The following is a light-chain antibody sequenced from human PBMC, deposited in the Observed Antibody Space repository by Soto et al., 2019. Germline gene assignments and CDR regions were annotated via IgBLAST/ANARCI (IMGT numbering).Light chain of an antibody. Sequence: DIQMTQSPSSLSASVGDRVTITCQASQDISNYLNWYQQKPGKAPKLLIYDASNLETGVPSRFIGSVSGTDFTFTISSLQPEDIATYYCQQYDNLPGITFGPGTKVDIK. V-gene: IGKV1-33*01. CDR3: QQYDNLPGIT. J-gene: IGKJ3*01. CDR2: DAS. CDR1: QDISNY.